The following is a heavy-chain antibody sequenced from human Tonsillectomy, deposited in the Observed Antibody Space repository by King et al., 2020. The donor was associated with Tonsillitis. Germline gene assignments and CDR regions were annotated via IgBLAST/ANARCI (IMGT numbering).Heavy chain of an antibody. D-gene: IGHD2-21*01. CDR1: GFTFNNYW. V-gene: IGHV3-7*03. Sequence: VQLVESGGGSVQPGGSLRLSCAASGFTFNNYWMNWVRQAPGKGLEWAANIKQDGSEKHYVDSVKGRFTISRDNAKNSLYLQMNSLRAEDTAVYYCAGGGGVWWGMDVWGQGTTVTVSS. J-gene: IGHJ6*02. CDR3: AGGGGVWWGMDV. CDR2: IKQDGSEK.